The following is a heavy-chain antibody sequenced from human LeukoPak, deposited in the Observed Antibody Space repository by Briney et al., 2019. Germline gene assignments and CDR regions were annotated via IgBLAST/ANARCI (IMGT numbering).Heavy chain of an antibody. CDR3: AKGSYDSSGYYNFDY. CDR2: ISWNSGSI. CDR1: GFTFDDYA. V-gene: IGHV3-9*03. J-gene: IGHJ4*02. Sequence: PGRSLRLSCAASGFTFDDYAIHWVRQAPGKGLEWVSGISWNSGSIGYADSVKGRFTISRDNAKNSLYLQMNSLRAEDMALYYCAKGSYDSSGYYNFDYWGQGTLVTVSS. D-gene: IGHD3-22*01.